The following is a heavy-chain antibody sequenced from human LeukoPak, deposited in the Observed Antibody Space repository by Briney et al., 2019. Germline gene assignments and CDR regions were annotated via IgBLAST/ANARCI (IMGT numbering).Heavy chain of an antibody. J-gene: IGHJ4*02. CDR3: ATLPGGPYGNYPVDC. D-gene: IGHD1-7*01. Sequence: GGSLRLSCAASGFTFSSYEMNWVRQAPGKGLEWVSYISSSGNTIYYADSVRGRFTISRDNAKNSLYLQMNSLRAEDTAIYYCATLPGGPYGNYPVDCWGQGTLVTVSS. CDR2: ISSSGNTI. CDR1: GFTFSSYE. V-gene: IGHV3-48*03.